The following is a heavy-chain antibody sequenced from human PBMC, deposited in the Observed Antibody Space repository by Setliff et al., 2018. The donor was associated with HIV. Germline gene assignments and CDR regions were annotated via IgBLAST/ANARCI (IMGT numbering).Heavy chain of an antibody. Sequence: SETLSLTCSVSGGSVNTNRYYWVWIRQPPGKGLEWTGYIYYSGSTNYNPSLKSRVTISVDTSKNQFSLKMTSVTAADTAVYYCARAVSSGWHNWFDPWGQGTLVTVSS. J-gene: IGHJ5*02. CDR3: ARAVSSGWHNWFDP. CDR2: IYYSGST. D-gene: IGHD6-19*01. CDR1: GGSVNTNRYY. V-gene: IGHV4-61*05.